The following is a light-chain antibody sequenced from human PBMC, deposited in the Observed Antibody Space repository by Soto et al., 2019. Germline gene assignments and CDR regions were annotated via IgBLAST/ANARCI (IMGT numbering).Light chain of an antibody. J-gene: IGKJ3*01. CDR3: QQFNSYPT. CDR1: QDISSA. V-gene: IGKV1-13*02. CDR2: DAS. Sequence: AIQLTQSPSSLSASVGDRVTITCRASQDISSALAWYQHKPGKPPKLLIYDASSLESGVPSRFSGSGYGTNFTLTISSLQPEDFATYFCQQFNSYPTFGTGTKVDIK.